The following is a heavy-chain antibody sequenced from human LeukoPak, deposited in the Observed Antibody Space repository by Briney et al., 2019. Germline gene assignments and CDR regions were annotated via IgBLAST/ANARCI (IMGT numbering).Heavy chain of an antibody. CDR1: GGSFSGYY. CDR2: INHSGST. CDR3: ASGPTRKNSITMVRGVIPY. Sequence: SGTLSLTCAVYGGSFSGYYWSWIRQPPGKGLEWIGEINHSGSTNYNPSLKSRVTISVDTSKNQFSLKLSSVTAADTAVYYCASGPTRKNSITMVRGVIPYWGQGTLVTVSS. V-gene: IGHV4-34*01. J-gene: IGHJ4*02. D-gene: IGHD3-10*01.